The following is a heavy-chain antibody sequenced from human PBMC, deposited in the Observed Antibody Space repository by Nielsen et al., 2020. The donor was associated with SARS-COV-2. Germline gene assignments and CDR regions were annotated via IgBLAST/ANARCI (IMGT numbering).Heavy chain of an antibody. Sequence: GESLKISCAASGFTYSSSSMNWVRQAPGKGLEWVSSISSSSSYIYYADSVKGRFTISRDNAKNSLYLQMNSLRAEDTAAYYCARDITMIDDYWGQGTLVTVSS. V-gene: IGHV3-21*01. CDR1: GFTYSSSS. CDR2: ISSSSSYI. CDR3: ARDITMIDDY. D-gene: IGHD3-22*01. J-gene: IGHJ4*02.